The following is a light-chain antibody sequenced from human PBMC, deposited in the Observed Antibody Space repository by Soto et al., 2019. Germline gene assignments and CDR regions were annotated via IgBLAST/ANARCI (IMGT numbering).Light chain of an antibody. V-gene: IGKV1-39*01. J-gene: IGKJ1*01. CDR1: QTIMTY. CDR2: AAS. CDR3: QQSYNSPQT. Sequence: DIQMTQSPSSLSASVGDEVTITCRASQTIMTYLNWYQLKTGKHARLLIYAASSLQSGVPSRFSGSGSGTDFTLTISSLQPEDFATYSCQQSYNSPQTFGRGTKVDIK.